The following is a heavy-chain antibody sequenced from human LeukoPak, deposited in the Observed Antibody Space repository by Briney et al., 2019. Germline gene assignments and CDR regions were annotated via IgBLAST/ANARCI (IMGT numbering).Heavy chain of an antibody. V-gene: IGHV4-61*02. CDR3: AREPAVAGTKSWLDP. CDR2: IYTSGST. D-gene: IGHD6-19*01. Sequence: SETLSLTCTVSGGSISSGSYYWSWIRQPAGKGLEWIGRIYTSGSTNYNPSLKSRVTISVDTSKNQFSLKLSSVTAADTAVYYCAREPAVAGTKSWLDPWGQGTLVTISS. J-gene: IGHJ5*02. CDR1: GGSISSGSYY.